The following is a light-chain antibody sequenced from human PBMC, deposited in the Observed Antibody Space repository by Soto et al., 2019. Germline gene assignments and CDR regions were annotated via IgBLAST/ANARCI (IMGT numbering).Light chain of an antibody. CDR3: QTWGSGIVV. CDR2: LNSDGSH. J-gene: IGLJ2*01. V-gene: IGLV4-69*01. CDR1: SGHSNYA. Sequence: QLVLTQSPSASASLGASVKLTCTLSSGHSNYAIAWHQQQSEKGPRYLMKLNSDGSHSKGDWIPDRFSGSSSGAERYLTSSRPQSEDEADYYCQTWGSGIVVFGGGTKLTVL.